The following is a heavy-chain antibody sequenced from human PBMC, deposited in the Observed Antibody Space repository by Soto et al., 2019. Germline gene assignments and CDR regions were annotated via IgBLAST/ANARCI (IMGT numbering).Heavy chain of an antibody. CDR3: ARVRGGYFDWLSSFDY. J-gene: IGHJ4*02. CDR1: GFTFSSYS. Sequence: PGGSLRLSCAASGFTFSSYSMNWVRQAPGKGLEWVSSISSSSYIYYADSVKGRFTISRDNAKNSLYLQMNSLRAEDTAVYYCARVRGGYFDWLSSFDYWGQGTLVTVSS. D-gene: IGHD3-9*01. V-gene: IGHV3-21*01. CDR2: ISSSSYI.